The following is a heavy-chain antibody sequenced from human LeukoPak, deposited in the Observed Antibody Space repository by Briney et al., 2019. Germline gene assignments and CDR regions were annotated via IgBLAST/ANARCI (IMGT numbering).Heavy chain of an antibody. V-gene: IGHV4-34*01. CDR1: GGSFSGYY. Sequence: SETLSLTCAVYGGSFSGYYWSWIRQPPGKGLEWIGEINHSGSTNYNPSLKSRVTISVDTSKNQFSLKLSSVTAAAAAVYYCARGGGTMVRGVAYYYYYMDVWGKGTTVTVSS. D-gene: IGHD3-10*01. J-gene: IGHJ6*03. CDR3: ARGGGTMVRGVAYYYYYMDV. CDR2: INHSGST.